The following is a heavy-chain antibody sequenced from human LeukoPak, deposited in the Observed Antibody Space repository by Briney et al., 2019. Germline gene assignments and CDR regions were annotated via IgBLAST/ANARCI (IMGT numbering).Heavy chain of an antibody. CDR3: GRWAGSSWSGFIDY. CDR2: ITYDGSTK. V-gene: IGHV3-33*05. J-gene: IGHJ4*02. CDR1: GFTFSSYA. Sequence: PGGSLRLSCAASGFTFSSYAMHWVRQAPGKGLEWVALITYDGSTKYYADSVKGRCTISRDNSKNTLYLQMNSLSAEDTAVYYCGRWAGSSWSGFIDYWGQGTLVTVSS. D-gene: IGHD6-13*01.